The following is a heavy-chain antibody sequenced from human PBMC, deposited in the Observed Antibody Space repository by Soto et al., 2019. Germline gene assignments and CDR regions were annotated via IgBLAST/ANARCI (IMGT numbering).Heavy chain of an antibody. CDR2: ISGTSTYI. Sequence: GGSLRLSCAASGFTFGTYSMNWVRQAPGKGLEWVSSISGTSTYIYYADSVKGRFTISRDNAKNSLYLQMDSLRAEDTGVYYCARDFRGGMDVWGQGTTVTVSS. D-gene: IGHD3-10*01. J-gene: IGHJ6*02. V-gene: IGHV3-21*01. CDR1: GFTFGTYS. CDR3: ARDFRGGMDV.